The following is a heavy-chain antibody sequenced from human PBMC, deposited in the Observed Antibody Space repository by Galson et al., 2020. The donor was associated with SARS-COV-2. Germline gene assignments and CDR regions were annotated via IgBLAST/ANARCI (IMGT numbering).Heavy chain of an antibody. Sequence: SETLSLTCAVSGTSISSGSYSWNWIRQPPGKGLEWIGYISHSGGTYYNPSLKSRVTISGDRSKNQFSLRLSSVTAADTAVYYCARLHYGEYGRGAFDIWGPGTRVTVAS. CDR3: ARLHYGEYGRGAFDI. J-gene: IGHJ3*02. D-gene: IGHD4-17*01. V-gene: IGHV4-30-2*01. CDR1: GTSISSGSYS. CDR2: ISHSGGT.